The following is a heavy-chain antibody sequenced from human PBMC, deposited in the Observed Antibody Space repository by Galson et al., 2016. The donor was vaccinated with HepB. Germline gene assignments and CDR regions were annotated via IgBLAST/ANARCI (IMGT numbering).Heavy chain of an antibody. J-gene: IGHJ5*02. CDR1: GSRITHYA. V-gene: IGHV1-69*13. CDR2: IIPILPSP. D-gene: IGHD2-15*01. Sequence: SVKVSCKASGSRITHYAFSWVRQAPSQGLEWMGTIIPILPSPNYAPNFEGRVTITADESTNTVHMELSSLTSDDTAVYYCARGGCCSDGRCLPNWFDPWCPGTLVAVSS. CDR3: ARGGCCSDGRCLPNWFDP.